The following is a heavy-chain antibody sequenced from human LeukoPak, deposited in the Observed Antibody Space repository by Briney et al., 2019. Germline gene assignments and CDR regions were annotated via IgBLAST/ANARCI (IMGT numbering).Heavy chain of an antibody. J-gene: IGHJ4*02. CDR3: AIVRSGWYTFDY. CDR1: GYTFTGYY. V-gene: IGHV1-2*02. CDR2: INPNSGGT. Sequence: ASVKVSCKSSGYTFTGYYTHWVRQAPGQGLEWIGWINPNSGGTNYAQKFQGRVTMTRDTSISTAYMELSRLRSDDTAVYYCAIVRSGWYTFDYWGQGTLVTVSS. D-gene: IGHD6-19*01.